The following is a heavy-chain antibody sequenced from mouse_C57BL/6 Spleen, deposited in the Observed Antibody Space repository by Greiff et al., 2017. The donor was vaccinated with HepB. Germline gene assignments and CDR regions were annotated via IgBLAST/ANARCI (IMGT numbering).Heavy chain of an antibody. CDR1: GYTFTSYG. V-gene: IGHV1-81*01. CDR2: IYPRSGNT. D-gene: IGHD1-1*01. J-gene: IGHJ2*02. Sequence: QVQLQQSGAELARPGASVKLSCKASGYTFTSYGISWVKQRTGQGLEWIGEIYPRSGNTYYNEKFKGKATLTADKSSSTAYMELRSLTSEDSAVYFCARIITTVVDSYYFDYWGQGTSLTVSS. CDR3: ARIITTVVDSYYFDY.